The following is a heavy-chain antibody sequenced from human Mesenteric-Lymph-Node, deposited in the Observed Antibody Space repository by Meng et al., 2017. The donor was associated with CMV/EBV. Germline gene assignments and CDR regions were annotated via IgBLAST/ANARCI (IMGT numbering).Heavy chain of an antibody. CDR1: GFNFDNYA. CDR2: ISGNGETT. V-gene: IGHV3-23*01. Sequence: GGSLRLSCAASGFNFDNYAMNWVRQAPGKGLEWVSVISGNGETTFYAESVKGRFTISRDNSKNTLYLQMDSLGAEDTAVYYCARRDSSGYGNYWFDPWGQGTLVTVSS. D-gene: IGHD3-22*01. CDR3: ARRDSSGYGNYWFDP. J-gene: IGHJ5*02.